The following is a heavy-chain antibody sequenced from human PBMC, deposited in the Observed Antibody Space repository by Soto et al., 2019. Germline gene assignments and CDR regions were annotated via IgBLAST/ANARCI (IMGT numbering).Heavy chain of an antibody. J-gene: IGHJ6*04. D-gene: IGHD3-10*02. CDR1: GGSSISGHW. CDR3: ARGFSMSDTSDKDRFYFYYGLNV. CDR2: IYESGIT. V-gene: IGHV4-4*02. Sequence: SETLSLTCAVSGGSSISGHWWTWVRQSPGKGLEWDGDIYESGITNYNPSLNGRLSISMDQSKNQFSLKLPSVTAADTDLYFCARGFSMSDTSDKDRFYFYYGLNVWGDGATVTVAS.